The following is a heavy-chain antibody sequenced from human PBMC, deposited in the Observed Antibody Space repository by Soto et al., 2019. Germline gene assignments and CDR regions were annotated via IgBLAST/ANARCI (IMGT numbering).Heavy chain of an antibody. CDR2: IYHSGST. J-gene: IGHJ6*02. CDR3: ARLYWQQLVRDYYYYGMDV. V-gene: IGHV4-4*02. D-gene: IGHD6-13*01. Sequence: SETLSLTCAVSGGSISSSNWWSWVRQPPGKGLEWIGEIYHSGSTNYNPSLKSRVTISVDKSKNQFSLKLSSVTAADTAVYYCARLYWQQLVRDYYYYGMDVWGQGTTVTVSS. CDR1: GGSISSSNW.